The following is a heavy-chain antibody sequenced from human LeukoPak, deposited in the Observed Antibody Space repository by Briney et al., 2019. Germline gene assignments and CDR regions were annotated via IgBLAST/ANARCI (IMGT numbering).Heavy chain of an antibody. CDR2: IYYSGST. CDR1: GGSISSYY. CDR3: ARGDSGYDSGFDY. D-gene: IGHD5-12*01. J-gene: IGHJ4*02. V-gene: IGHV4-59*01. Sequence: SETLSLTCTVSGGSISSYYWSWIRQPPGKGLEWIGYIYYSGSTNYNPSLKSRVTISVDTSKNQFSLKLSSVTAADTAVYYCARGDSGYDSGFDYWGQGTLVTVSS.